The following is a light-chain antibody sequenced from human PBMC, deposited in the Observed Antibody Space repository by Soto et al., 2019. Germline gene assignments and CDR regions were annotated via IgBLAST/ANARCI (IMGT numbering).Light chain of an antibody. CDR3: QQHDGRPTMT. CDR1: QDIDNS. J-gene: IGKJ5*01. Sequence: IQLTQSPSSLSASVGETVTLTCRASQDIDNSLNWYQHKPGKAPKLLVYAVSFLETGVPSRFSGRGSGTVLSLTINSLQSDDFATYYCQQHDGRPTMTFGQGTRLDSK. V-gene: IGKV1-33*01. CDR2: AVS.